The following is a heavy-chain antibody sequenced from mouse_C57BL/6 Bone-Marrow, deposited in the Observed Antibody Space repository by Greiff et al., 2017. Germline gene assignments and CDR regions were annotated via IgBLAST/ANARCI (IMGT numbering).Heavy chain of an antibody. CDR3: ARGWLLRGYYAMDY. J-gene: IGHJ4*01. V-gene: IGHV1-64*01. CDR1: GYTFTSYW. Sequence: QVQLQQPGAELVKPGASVKLSCKASGYTFTSYWMHWVKQRPGQGLEWIGMIHPNSGSTNYNEKFKSKATLTVDKSSSTAYMQLSSLTSEDSAVYYCARGWLLRGYYAMDYWGQGTSVTVSS. CDR2: IHPNSGST. D-gene: IGHD2-3*01.